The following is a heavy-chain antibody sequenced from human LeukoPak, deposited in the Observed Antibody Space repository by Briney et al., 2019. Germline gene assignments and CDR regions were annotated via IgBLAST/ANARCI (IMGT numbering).Heavy chain of an antibody. CDR3: ARAAAAGTPPPARFDY. D-gene: IGHD6-13*01. V-gene: IGHV1-46*01. Sequence: ASVKVSCKASGYTFTSYYVHWVRQAPGQGLEWMGIINPSGGSTSYAQKFQGRVTMTRDMSTSTVYMELSSLRSEDTAVYYCARAAAAGTPPPARFDYWGQGTLVTVSS. CDR2: INPSGGST. CDR1: GYTFTSYY. J-gene: IGHJ4*02.